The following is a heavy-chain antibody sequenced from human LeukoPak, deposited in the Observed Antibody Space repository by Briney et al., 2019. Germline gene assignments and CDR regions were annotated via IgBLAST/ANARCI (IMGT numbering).Heavy chain of an antibody. V-gene: IGHV3-30*18. Sequence: PWGSLRLSCAASGFTFSRYGMHWVRQAPGKGLEWVAVISYDGSNKYYADCVKGRFTISRENSNNTLYLQMNSLRAEDTAVDYCAKLGDIRGYWGQGTLVTVSS. CDR3: AKLGDIRGY. CDR2: ISYDGSNK. D-gene: IGHD3-10*01. J-gene: IGHJ4*02. CDR1: GFTFSRYG.